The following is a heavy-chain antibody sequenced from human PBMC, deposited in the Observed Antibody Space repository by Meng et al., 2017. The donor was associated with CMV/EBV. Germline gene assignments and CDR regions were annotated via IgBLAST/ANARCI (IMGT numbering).Heavy chain of an antibody. CDR3: VGHQGGPRDVVRLV. J-gene: IGHJ4*02. V-gene: IGHV3-30*02. CDR2: IDIDGTQR. D-gene: IGHD3-10*01. Sequence: GESLKISCAAPEFIFNYYGMHWLRQAPGKGLEWLSFIDIDGTQRHNADIVWGRFIVSKDKSKNTVFLEMNSLRVGDTAVYYCVGHQGGPRDVVRLVWGQGTQVTVSS. CDR1: EFIFNYYG.